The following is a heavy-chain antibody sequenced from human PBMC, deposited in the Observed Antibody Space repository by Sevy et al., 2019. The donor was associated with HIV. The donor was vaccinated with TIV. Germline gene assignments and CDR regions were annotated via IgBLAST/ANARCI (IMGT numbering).Heavy chain of an antibody. V-gene: IGHV3-7*01. Sequence: GGSLRLSCAASGFTFNMYWMTWVRQAPWKGLEWVANIKEDGSERNYLDSVKGRFTISRDNAKESLYLQINSLRAEDTAVYYCARHCSGGSCYSLLPHYYYGMDVWGQGTTVTVSS. J-gene: IGHJ6*02. CDR2: IKEDGSER. CDR1: GFTFNMYW. D-gene: IGHD2-15*01. CDR3: ARHCSGGSCYSLLPHYYYGMDV.